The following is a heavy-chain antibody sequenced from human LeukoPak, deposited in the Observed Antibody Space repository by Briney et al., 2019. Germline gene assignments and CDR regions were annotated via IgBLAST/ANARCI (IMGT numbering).Heavy chain of an antibody. V-gene: IGHV6-1*01. CDR1: GDSVSSNSAA. CDR2: TYYRPKWYN. Sequence: SQTLSLTCAISGDSVSSNSAAWNWIRQPPSRGLEWLGRTYYRPKWYNDYAVSVKSRITINPDTSKNQFPLQLNSVTPEDTAVYYCARDVGSWHHYFDYWGQGTLVTVSS. D-gene: IGHD6-13*01. J-gene: IGHJ4*02. CDR3: ARDVGSWHHYFDY.